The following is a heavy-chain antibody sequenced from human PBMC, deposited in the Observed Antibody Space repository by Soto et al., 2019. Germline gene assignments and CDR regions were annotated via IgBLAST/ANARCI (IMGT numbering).Heavy chain of an antibody. CDR1: GFTVSSYA. CDR3: AIRMYSTRWYYLDY. D-gene: IGHD6-13*01. CDR2: ISAST. J-gene: IGHJ4*02. Sequence: EMQLLESGGGLVQAGGSLRLSCAASGFTVSSYALNWVRQAPGKGLEWVSGISASTYYADSVKGRFTISRDTSKNTLYLQRTSLRAEYTAIYFCAIRMYSTRWYYLDYWGQATLVTVSS. V-gene: IGHV3-23*01.